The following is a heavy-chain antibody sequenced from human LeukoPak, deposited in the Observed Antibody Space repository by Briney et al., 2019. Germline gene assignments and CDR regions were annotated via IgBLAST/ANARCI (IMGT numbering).Heavy chain of an antibody. CDR1: EFAFGNFY. CDR2: IDGRSTAI. CDR3: ARDLTFYYDSRSPW. Sequence: GGSLRLSCTASEFAFGNFYMSWIRQAPGKGLEWVAYIDGRSTAILYADSVRGRFTISRDNSKNSLYLEMNSLRAEDTAVYYCARDLTFYYDSRSPWWGQGTLVTVSS. D-gene: IGHD3-22*01. J-gene: IGHJ4*02. V-gene: IGHV3-11*04.